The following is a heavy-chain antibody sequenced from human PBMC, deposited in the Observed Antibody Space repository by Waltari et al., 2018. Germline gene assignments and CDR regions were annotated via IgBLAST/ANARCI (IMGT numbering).Heavy chain of an antibody. CDR3: ARGGRGWFDP. J-gene: IGHJ5*02. CDR2: IKQDGSGK. D-gene: IGHD2-15*01. V-gene: IGHV3-7*01. Sequence: EVQLVESGGGLVQPGGSLRLSCAASGFTFRSYWMSWVRQAPGKGLGWVANIKQDGSGKYYVDSVKGRFTISRDNARNSLYLQMNSLRAEDTAVYYCARGGRGWFDPWGQGTLVTVSS. CDR1: GFTFRSYW.